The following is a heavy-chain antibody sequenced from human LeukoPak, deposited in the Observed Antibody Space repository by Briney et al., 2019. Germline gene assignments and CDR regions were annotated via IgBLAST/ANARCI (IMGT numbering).Heavy chain of an antibody. D-gene: IGHD6-13*01. J-gene: IGHJ4*02. Sequence: PSETLSLTCAVHGGSFSAYYWSWIRQSPEKGLEWIGEINHSGSTNYNPSLKSRVTISVDTSKNQFSLKLSSVTAADTAVYYCARHRQGGIYSSSWYGFDYWGQGTLVTVSS. CDR2: INHSGST. V-gene: IGHV4-34*01. CDR1: GGSFSAYY. CDR3: ARHRQGGIYSSSWYGFDY.